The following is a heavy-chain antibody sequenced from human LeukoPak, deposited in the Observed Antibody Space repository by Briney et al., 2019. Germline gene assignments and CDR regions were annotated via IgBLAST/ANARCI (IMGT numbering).Heavy chain of an antibody. CDR3: ASFQSPSYDSSGYPPEY. V-gene: IGHV4-34*01. CDR1: GGSFSGYY. CDR2: INHSGST. Sequence: SETLSLTCAVYGGSFSGYYWSWIRQPPGKGLEWIGEINHSGSTNYNPSLKSRVTISVDTSKNQFSLKLSSVTAADTAVNYCASFQSPSYDSSGYPPEYWGQGTLVTVSS. D-gene: IGHD3-22*01. J-gene: IGHJ4*02.